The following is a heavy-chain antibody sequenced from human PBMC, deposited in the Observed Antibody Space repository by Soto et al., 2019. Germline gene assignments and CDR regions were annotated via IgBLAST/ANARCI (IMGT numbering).Heavy chain of an antibody. CDR2: VYYSGST. CDR1: GGSISSSSYY. CDR3: AATLRFLEWFFDY. Sequence: SETLSLTCTVSGGSISSSSYYWGWIRQPPGKGLEWIGSVYYSGSTYYNPSLKSRVTISVDTSKNHFSLKLSSVTAADTAVYYCAATLRFLEWFFDYWGQGTLVTVSS. V-gene: IGHV4-39*01. J-gene: IGHJ4*02. D-gene: IGHD3-3*01.